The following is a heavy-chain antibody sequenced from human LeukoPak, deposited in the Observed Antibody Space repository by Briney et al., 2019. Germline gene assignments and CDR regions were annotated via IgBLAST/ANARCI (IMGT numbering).Heavy chain of an antibody. D-gene: IGHD1-26*01. CDR2: ISGSGGST. CDR1: GFTFSSYG. V-gene: IGHV3-23*01. J-gene: IGHJ4*02. CDR3: AKDRRAGGSYQKGPFDY. Sequence: GGTLRLSCAASGFTFSSYGMSWVRQAPGKGLEWVSAISGSGGSTHYADSVKGRFTISRDNSKNTLYLQMNSLRAEDTAVYYCAKDRRAGGSYQKGPFDYWGQGTLVTVSS.